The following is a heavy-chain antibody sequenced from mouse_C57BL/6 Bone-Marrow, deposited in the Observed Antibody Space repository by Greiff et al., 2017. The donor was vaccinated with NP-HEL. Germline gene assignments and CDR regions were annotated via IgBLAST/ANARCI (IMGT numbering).Heavy chain of an antibody. CDR1: GYSFTDYN. Sequence: VQLQQSGPELVKPGASVKISCKASGYSFTDYNMNWVKQSPGKGLEWIGVINPNYGTTSYNQKFKGKATLTVDQSSSPAYMQLNSLTSEDYAGYSCESDDYGNSFDDWGQGTTLTVSS. CDR2: INPNYGTT. D-gene: IGHD2-1*01. J-gene: IGHJ2*01. V-gene: IGHV1-39*01. CDR3: ESDDYGNSFDD.